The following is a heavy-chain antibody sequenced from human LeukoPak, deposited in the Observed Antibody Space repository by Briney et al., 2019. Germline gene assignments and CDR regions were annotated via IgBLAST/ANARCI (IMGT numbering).Heavy chain of an antibody. CDR2: VSYDGSNK. CDR1: GFTFSSYA. J-gene: IGHJ4*02. D-gene: IGHD5-18*01. Sequence: HSGGSLRLSCAASGFTFSSYAMDWVRQAPGKGLEWVAVVSYDGSNKFHADSVKGRFTISRDNPKNTLYLQMNSLRAEDTAVYYCARDWSLGYSIDYWGQGTLVTVSS. V-gene: IGHV3-30*04. CDR3: ARDWSLGYSIDY.